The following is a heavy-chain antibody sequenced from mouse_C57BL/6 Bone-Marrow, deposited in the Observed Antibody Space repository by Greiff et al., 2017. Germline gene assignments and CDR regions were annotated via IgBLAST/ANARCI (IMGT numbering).Heavy chain of an antibody. CDR1: GYAFSSSW. D-gene: IGHD1-1*01. Sequence: QVQLQQSGPELVKPGASVKISCKASGYAFSSSWMNWVKQRPGKGLEWIGRIYPGDGGTNYNGKFKGKATLTADKSSSTAYMRLSSLASEDSAVYFCATGSSYWYFDVWGTGTTVTVSS. V-gene: IGHV1-82*01. CDR3: ATGSSYWYFDV. J-gene: IGHJ1*03. CDR2: IYPGDGGT.